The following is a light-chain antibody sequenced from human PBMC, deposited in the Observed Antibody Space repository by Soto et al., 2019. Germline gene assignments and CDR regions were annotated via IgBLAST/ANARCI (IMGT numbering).Light chain of an antibody. J-gene: IGKJ5*01. Sequence: EIVLTQSPATLSLSPGEGATLSCRASQSVSNYIAWYQQKPGQAPRVLIYDASNRAAGVPARFSGSGSGTDFTLTISSLEPEDFAVYYCQQRNIWPPVTFGQGTRLEIK. CDR2: DAS. V-gene: IGKV3-11*01. CDR3: QQRNIWPPVT. CDR1: QSVSNY.